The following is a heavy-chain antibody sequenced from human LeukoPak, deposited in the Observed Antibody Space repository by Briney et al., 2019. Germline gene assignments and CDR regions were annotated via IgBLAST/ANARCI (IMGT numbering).Heavy chain of an antibody. D-gene: IGHD1-26*01. CDR1: GFTFSNYA. V-gene: IGHV3-23*01. J-gene: IGHJ4*02. CDR2: VSGSGGST. Sequence: PGGSLRLSCAASGFTFSNYAMSWVRQAPGKGLEWVSAVSGSGGSTYYAESVKGRFTISRDNSKNTLFLQMNSLRAEDTAVYYCAKCRFRELLGNFFDYWGQGTLVTVSS. CDR3: AKCRFRELLGNFFDY.